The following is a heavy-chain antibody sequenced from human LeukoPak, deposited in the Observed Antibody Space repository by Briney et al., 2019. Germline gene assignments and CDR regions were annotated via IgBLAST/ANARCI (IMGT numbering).Heavy chain of an antibody. CDR3: ARDQGNYDFWSGYYNYYYYYYMDV. J-gene: IGHJ6*03. Sequence: GGSLRLSCAASGFTFSSYWMSWVRQAPGKGLEWVANIKQDGSEKYYVDSVKGRFTISRDNAKNSLYLQMNSLRAEDTAVYYCARDQGNYDFWSGYYNYYYYYYMDVWGKGTTVTVSS. CDR1: GFTFSSYW. CDR2: IKQDGSEK. D-gene: IGHD3-3*01. V-gene: IGHV3-7*01.